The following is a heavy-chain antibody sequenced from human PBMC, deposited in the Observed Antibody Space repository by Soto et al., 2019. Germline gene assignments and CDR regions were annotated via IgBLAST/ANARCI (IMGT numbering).Heavy chain of an antibody. J-gene: IGHJ5*02. V-gene: IGHV1-46*01. CDR1: GYTFTRDQ. CDR2: IDPSGGKT. D-gene: IGHD5-18*01. CDR3: ARVMRSLLSITALDT. Sequence: ASVKVSCKASGYTFTRDQIHWVRQAPGQGLEWMGMIDPSGGKTNYAQKFQGRVTMTRDTSTSTVYMALSSLRSEDTAIYFCARVMRSLLSITALDTWGQGTLVTVSS.